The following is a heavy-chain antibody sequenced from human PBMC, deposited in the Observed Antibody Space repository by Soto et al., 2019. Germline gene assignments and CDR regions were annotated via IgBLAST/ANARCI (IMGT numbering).Heavy chain of an antibody. CDR1: GGTFSSYA. CDR2: IIPIFGTA. CDR3: ARGEVYAIPSYYYGMDV. D-gene: IGHD2-8*01. J-gene: IGHJ6*04. Sequence: QVKLVQSGAEVKKPGSSVKVSCKASGGTFSSYAISWVRQAPGQGLEWMGGIIPIFGTANYSQKFQGRVTITADESTSTADIELSSLRYEDTAVYYCARGEVYAIPSYYYGMDVWGKGTTITV. V-gene: IGHV1-69*12.